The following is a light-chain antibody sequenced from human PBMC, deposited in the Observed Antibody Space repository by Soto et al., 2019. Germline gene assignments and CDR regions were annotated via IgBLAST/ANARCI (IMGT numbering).Light chain of an antibody. CDR2: EVN. CDR1: SRDIGAYNY. CDR3: TSYTSSSTLF. Sequence: QSALTQPASVSGSPGQSITISCTGTSRDIGAYNYVSWYQQHPGKAPKLIIYEVNIRPSGISNRFSGSKSGNTASLTISGLQAEDEGHYFCTSYTSSSTLFFGGGTKLTVL. J-gene: IGLJ2*01. V-gene: IGLV2-14*01.